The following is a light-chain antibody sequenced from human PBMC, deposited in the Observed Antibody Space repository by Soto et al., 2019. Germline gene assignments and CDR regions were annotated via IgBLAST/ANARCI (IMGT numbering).Light chain of an antibody. CDR1: QSVSSSY. V-gene: IGKV3-20*01. Sequence: IVLTQCPGTLSLSPGERDPLSCMASQSVSSSYLAWYQQTPGPAPRLLIYGASSRATGIPDRFSGSGSGTDFTLTISRLEPEDFAVYYCQQYGSSSLTVGGGTQVEIK. CDR2: GAS. J-gene: IGKJ4*01. CDR3: QQYGSSSLT.